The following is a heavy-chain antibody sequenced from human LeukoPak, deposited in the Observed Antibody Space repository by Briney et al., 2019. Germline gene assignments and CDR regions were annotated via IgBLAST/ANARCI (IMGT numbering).Heavy chain of an antibody. V-gene: IGHV4-4*07. CDR3: ARDLIAAAGTNWFDP. J-gene: IGHJ5*02. CDR2: IYTSGST. Sequence: SETLSLTCTVSGGSISSYYWSWIRQPPGKRLEWIGRIYTSGSTNYNPSLKSRVTMSVDTSKNQFSLKLSSVTAADTAVYYCARDLIAAAGTNWFDPWGRGTLVTVSS. D-gene: IGHD6-13*01. CDR1: GGSISSYY.